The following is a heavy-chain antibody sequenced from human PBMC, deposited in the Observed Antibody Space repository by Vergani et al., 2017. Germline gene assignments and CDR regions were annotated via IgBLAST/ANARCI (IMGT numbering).Heavy chain of an antibody. CDR2: IHTSGST. CDR1: GGSINSHNYY. J-gene: IGHJ5*02. Sequence: QVQLQESGPGLVKPSQTLSLTCTVSGGSINSHNYYWSWIRQPAGKGLEWIGRIHTSGSTNYNPSLKSRVTMSEDTSKNQFSLRLTSVTAADTAVYYCASRTTVANIWFDPWGQGTLVTVSS. D-gene: IGHD5-12*01. CDR3: ASRTTVANIWFDP. V-gene: IGHV4-61*02.